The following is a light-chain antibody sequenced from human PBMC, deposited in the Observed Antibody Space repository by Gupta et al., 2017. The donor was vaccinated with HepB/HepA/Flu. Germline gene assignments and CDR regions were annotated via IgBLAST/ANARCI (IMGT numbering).Light chain of an antibody. Sequence: EIVLTQSPGTLSLSPGERATLSCRASQNVRRNLAWYQQKPGQPPRLLMYVASTRASTVPARFSGTGSGTDFTLTISSLQSEDFGVYFCQQDNHWPLSFGGGTKVEIK. CDR3: QQDNHWPLS. V-gene: IGKV3-15*01. J-gene: IGKJ4*01. CDR2: VAS. CDR1: QNVRRN.